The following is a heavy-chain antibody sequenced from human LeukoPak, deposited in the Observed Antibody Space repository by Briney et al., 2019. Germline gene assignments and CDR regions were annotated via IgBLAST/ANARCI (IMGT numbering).Heavy chain of an antibody. CDR1: GGSISSYY. CDR3: AREPGSTSWPNWFDP. J-gene: IGHJ5*02. Sequence: SETLSLTCTVSGGSISSYYWSWIRQPPGKGLEWIGYIYYSGSTNYNPSLKSRVTISVDTSKNQFSLKLSSVTAADTAVYYRAREPGSTSWPNWFDPWGQGTLVTVSS. CDR2: IYYSGST. V-gene: IGHV4-59*12. D-gene: IGHD2-2*01.